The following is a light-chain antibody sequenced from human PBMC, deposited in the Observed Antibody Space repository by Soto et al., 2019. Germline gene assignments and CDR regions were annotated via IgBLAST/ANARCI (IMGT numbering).Light chain of an antibody. Sequence: EIVLTQSPGTLSLSPGERATLSCRASQSVSSSYLAWYQQKPGQAPRLLIYGASSRATGIPDRFSGSGSGTGFTLTISRLEPEDFAVYYCQQYGSSPLWTFGQGTKVDI. V-gene: IGKV3-20*01. CDR2: GAS. CDR3: QQYGSSPLWT. J-gene: IGKJ1*01. CDR1: QSVSSSY.